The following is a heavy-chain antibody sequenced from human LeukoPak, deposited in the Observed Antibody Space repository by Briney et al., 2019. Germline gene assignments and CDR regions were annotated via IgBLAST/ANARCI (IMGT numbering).Heavy chain of an antibody. V-gene: IGHV1-69*13. D-gene: IGHD1-26*01. CDR2: IIPIFGTA. J-gene: IGHJ5*02. CDR3: ARDYGRVGATELNWFDP. Sequence: SVKVSCKASGGTFSSYAISWVRQAPGQGLEWMGGIIPIFGTANYAQKFQGRVTITADESTSTAYMELRSLRSDDTAVYYCARDYGRVGATELNWFDPWGQGTLVTVSS. CDR1: GGTFSSYA.